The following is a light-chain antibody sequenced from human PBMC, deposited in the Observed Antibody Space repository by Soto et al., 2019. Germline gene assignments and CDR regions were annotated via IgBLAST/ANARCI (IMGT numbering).Light chain of an antibody. Sequence: QSVLTQPASVSGSPGQSITISCTGTSNDVGGYNYVSWYQQHPDKAPKLMIFEVTYRPSGVSNRFSGSKSGNTASLTISGLQAEDGADYYCSSYTSSSTHNYVFGTGTKVTVL. J-gene: IGLJ1*01. CDR3: SSYTSSSTHNYV. CDR1: SNDVGGYNY. V-gene: IGLV2-14*01. CDR2: EVT.